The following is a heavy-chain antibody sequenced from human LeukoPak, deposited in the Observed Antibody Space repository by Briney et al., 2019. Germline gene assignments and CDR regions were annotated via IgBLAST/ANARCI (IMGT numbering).Heavy chain of an antibody. CDR1: GFTFSNAW. CDR3: ARDQSPKWGSGERYFDF. J-gene: IGHJ4*02. Sequence: GGSLRLSCAASGFTFSNAWMSWVRQAPGKGLEWVSVMRYDGSDIYYADSVKGRFTISRDNSKNTLYLQMNSLRAEDTAVYYCARDQSPKWGSGERYFDFWGQGTLVTVSS. D-gene: IGHD7-27*01. CDR2: MRYDGSDI. V-gene: IGHV3-33*08.